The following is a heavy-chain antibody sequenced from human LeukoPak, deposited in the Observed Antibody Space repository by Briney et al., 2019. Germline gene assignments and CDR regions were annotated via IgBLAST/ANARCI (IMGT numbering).Heavy chain of an antibody. V-gene: IGHV1-2*02. Sequence: ASVKVSCKATGYTFTDYYMPCVRQAPGQRLEWMGWINPTSGGRNYAQKFQGRVTMTRHTSISTAYMELSRLTSDDTAVYYCARNHGSGSSSSDYCGQGTLVTLSS. CDR2: INPTSGGR. CDR1: GYTFTDYY. J-gene: IGHJ4*02. D-gene: IGHD3-10*01. CDR3: ARNHGSGSSSSDY.